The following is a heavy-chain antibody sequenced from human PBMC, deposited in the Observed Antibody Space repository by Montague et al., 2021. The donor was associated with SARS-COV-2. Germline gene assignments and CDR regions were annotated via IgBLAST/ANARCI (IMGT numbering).Heavy chain of an antibody. CDR2: IHTSGST. CDR3: ASGKYYDFWSGYYSHDYVSRMDV. J-gene: IGHJ6*02. D-gene: IGHD3-3*01. V-gene: IGHV4-4*07. CDR1: GGSISSYY. Sequence: SETLSLTCTVSGGSISSYYWSWIRQSAGKGLEWIGRIHTSGSTDYNPSLNSRVTMSVDTSKNQFSLTLSSVSAADTAVYYCASGKYYDFWSGYYSHDYVSRMDVWGQGTTVTVSS.